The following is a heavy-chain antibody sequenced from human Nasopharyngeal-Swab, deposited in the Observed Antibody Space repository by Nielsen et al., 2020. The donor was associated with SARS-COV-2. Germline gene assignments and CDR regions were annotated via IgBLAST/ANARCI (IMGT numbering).Heavy chain of an antibody. V-gene: IGHV1-24*01. Sequence: ASVKVSCKVSGYTLTEISMQWVRQALGKGLEWMGGFDPEDGETIYAQKFQGRVTMTEDTSTDTAYMELSSLRSEDTAVYYCATAAVAGNAGWFDPWGQGTLVTVSS. CDR1: GYTLTEIS. J-gene: IGHJ5*02. D-gene: IGHD6-19*01. CDR2: FDPEDGET. CDR3: ATAAVAGNAGWFDP.